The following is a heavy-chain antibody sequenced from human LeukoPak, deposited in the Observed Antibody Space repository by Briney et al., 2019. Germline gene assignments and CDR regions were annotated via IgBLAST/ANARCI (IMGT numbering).Heavy chain of an antibody. CDR1: RFTFSDYA. J-gene: IGHJ4*02. D-gene: IGHD3-3*01. CDR3: AKSSSVHYDFWSGRYYPNS. CDR2: LSFDGNNK. Sequence: GGSLRLSCAASRFTFSDYAMHWVRQAPGKGLEWVAVLSFDGNNKYYADSVKGRFTISRDNSKSTLYLQMDSLRPEDTAVYYCAKSSSVHYDFWSGRYYPNSWGQGTLVTVSS. V-gene: IGHV3-30-3*02.